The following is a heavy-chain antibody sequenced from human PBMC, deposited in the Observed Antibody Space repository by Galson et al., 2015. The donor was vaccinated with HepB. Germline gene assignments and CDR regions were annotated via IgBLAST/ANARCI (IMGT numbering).Heavy chain of an antibody. J-gene: IGHJ4*02. V-gene: IGHV1-69*13. CDR3: ARWAEYCSTANCYFPLDY. CDR1: GGTFSNYA. D-gene: IGHD2-2*01. Sequence: SVKVSCKASGGTFSNYAFSWVRQAPGQGLGWMGVIIPILRTPKYAQKFQGRVTITADESTTTVYMELSSLRSEDTAVYYCARWAEYCSTANCYFPLDYWGQGTLVTVSS. CDR2: IIPILRTP.